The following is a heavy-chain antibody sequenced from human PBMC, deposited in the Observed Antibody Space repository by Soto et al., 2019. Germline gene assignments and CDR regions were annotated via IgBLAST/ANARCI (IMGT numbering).Heavy chain of an antibody. V-gene: IGHV4-30-2*01. CDR2: IYHTGTT. D-gene: IGHD3-22*01. CDR1: GGSINSGGYS. Sequence: PSETLSLTCTVSGGSINSGGYSWTWIRQPPGKGLEWIGFIYHTGTTYYSPSLKSRVTISVDRSKNQFSLKLNSVTAADTAVYYFARGVNYYDSSGSSWFDPWGQGTLVTVSS. J-gene: IGHJ5*02. CDR3: ARGVNYYDSSGSSWFDP.